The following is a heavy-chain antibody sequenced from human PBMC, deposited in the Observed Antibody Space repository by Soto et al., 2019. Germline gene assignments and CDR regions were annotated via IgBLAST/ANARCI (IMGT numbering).Heavy chain of an antibody. CDR1: GYTFTSYD. J-gene: IGHJ6*03. CDR3: ARAGDFWSGSVFYYYYYMDV. Sequence: ASVKVSCKASGYTFTSYDINWVRQATGQGLEWMGWMNPNSGNTGYAQKFQGRVTMTRNTSISTAYMELSSLRSEDTAVYYCARAGDFWSGSVFYYYYYMDVWGKGTTVTVSS. D-gene: IGHD3-3*01. V-gene: IGHV1-8*01. CDR2: MNPNSGNT.